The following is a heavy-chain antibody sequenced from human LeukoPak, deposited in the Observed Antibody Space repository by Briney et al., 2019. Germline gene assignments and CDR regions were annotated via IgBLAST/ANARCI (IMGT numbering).Heavy chain of an antibody. J-gene: IGHJ1*01. Sequence: ASVKVSCKASGYTFTSYGISWVRQAPGQGLEWMGWISAYNGNTSYAQKVQGRVTMTTDTSTSTAYMELRSLRSDDTAVYYCARDHIVGATTSVYFQHWGQGTLVTVSS. CDR3: ARDHIVGATTSVYFQH. CDR2: ISAYNGNT. V-gene: IGHV1-18*01. CDR1: GYTFTSYG. D-gene: IGHD1-26*01.